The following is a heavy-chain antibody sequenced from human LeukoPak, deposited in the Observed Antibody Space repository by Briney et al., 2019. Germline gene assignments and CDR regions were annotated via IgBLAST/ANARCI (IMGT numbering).Heavy chain of an antibody. J-gene: IGHJ3*02. V-gene: IGHV3-33*01. CDR1: RFTFSSYG. Sequence: GGSLRLSCAASRFTFSSYGMHWVRQAPGKGLEWVAVIWYDGSNKYYADSVKGRFTISRDNSKNTLYLQMNSLRAEDTAVYYCARDRGSGSDAFDIWGQGTMVTVSS. CDR2: IWYDGSNK. D-gene: IGHD3-10*01. CDR3: ARDRGSGSDAFDI.